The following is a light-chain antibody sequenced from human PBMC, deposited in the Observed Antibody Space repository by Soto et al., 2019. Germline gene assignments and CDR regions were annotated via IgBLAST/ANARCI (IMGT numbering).Light chain of an antibody. CDR3: QQYNSYWS. J-gene: IGKJ1*01. CDR2: DAS. CDR1: QCIHPS. V-gene: IGKV1-5*01. Sequence: RVTITCRASQCIHPSLDWYQQKPGTAPKLLIYDASNLERGVPSRFSGSGSGTEFNLTVSSLQPDDFATYYCQQYNSYWSFGQGTKVDIK.